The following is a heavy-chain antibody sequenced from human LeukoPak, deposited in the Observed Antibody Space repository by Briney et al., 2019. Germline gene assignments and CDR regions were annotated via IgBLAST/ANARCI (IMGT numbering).Heavy chain of an antibody. CDR1: GFNVNSNY. J-gene: IGHJ4*02. V-gene: IGHV3-53*01. D-gene: IGHD4-23*01. CDR3: ARDYGGSSPFDY. CDR2: IYSGGST. Sequence: GRSLRLSCAASGFNVNSNYMSWIRQAPGKGLEWVSVIYSGGSTYYADSVKGRFTISRDNAKNSLYLHMNSLRAEDTAVYYCARDYGGSSPFDYWGQGTLVTVSS.